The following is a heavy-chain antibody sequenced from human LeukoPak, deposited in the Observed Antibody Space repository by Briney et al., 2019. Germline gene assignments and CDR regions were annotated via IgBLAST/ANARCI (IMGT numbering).Heavy chain of an antibody. V-gene: IGHV1-18*01. CDR2: ISAYNGNT. J-gene: IGHJ4*02. Sequence: ASVKVSCKASGYTFTSYGISWVRQAPGQGLEWMGWISAYNGNTNYAQNLQGRVTMTRETSTSTAYMELRSLRPDDTAVYYCARVGGTTASYGYFDYWGQGTLVTVSS. CDR3: ARVGGTTASYGYFDY. D-gene: IGHD1-1*01. CDR1: GYTFTSYG.